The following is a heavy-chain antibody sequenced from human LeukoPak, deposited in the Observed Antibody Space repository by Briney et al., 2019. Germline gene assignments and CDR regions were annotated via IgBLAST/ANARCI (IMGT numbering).Heavy chain of an antibody. D-gene: IGHD3-3*01. V-gene: IGHV4-34*01. Sequence: SETLSLTCAVYGGSFSGYYWSWIRQPPGKGLEWIGEINHSGSTNYNPSLKSRVTIPEDTSKNQFSLKLSSVTAADRAVYYCALGTYYDFWSGYWTYGMDVWGQGTTVTVSS. CDR3: ALGTYYDFWSGYWTYGMDV. CDR1: GGSFSGYY. CDR2: INHSGST. J-gene: IGHJ6*02.